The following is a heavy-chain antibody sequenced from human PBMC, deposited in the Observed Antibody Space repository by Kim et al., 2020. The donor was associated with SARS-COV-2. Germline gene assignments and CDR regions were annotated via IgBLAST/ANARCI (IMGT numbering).Heavy chain of an antibody. V-gene: IGHV4-34*01. CDR2: INHSGST. J-gene: IGHJ4*02. Sequence: SETLSLTCAVYGGSFSGYYWGWIRQPPGKGLEWIGEINHSGSTNYNPSLKSRVTISVDTSKNQFSLKLSSVTAADTAVYYCAREGEDAVWFGELLSYFDYWGQGTLVTVSS. CDR1: GGSFSGYY. CDR3: AREGEDAVWFGELLSYFDY. D-gene: IGHD3-10*01.